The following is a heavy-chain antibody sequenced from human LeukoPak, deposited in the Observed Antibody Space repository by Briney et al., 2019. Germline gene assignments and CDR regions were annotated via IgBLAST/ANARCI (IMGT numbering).Heavy chain of an antibody. CDR2: INHSGST. Sequence: SETLSLTCAVYGGSFSGYYWGWIRQPPGKGLEWIGEINHSGSTNYNPSLKSRVTISVDTSKNQFSLELSSVTAADTAVYYCARGTLYYDILTGYQPPFDYWGQGTLVTVSS. D-gene: IGHD3-9*01. CDR3: ARGTLYYDILTGYQPPFDY. CDR1: GGSFSGYY. V-gene: IGHV4-34*01. J-gene: IGHJ4*02.